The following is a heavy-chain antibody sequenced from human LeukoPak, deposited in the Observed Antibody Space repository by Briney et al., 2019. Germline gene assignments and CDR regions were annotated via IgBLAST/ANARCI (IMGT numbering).Heavy chain of an antibody. CDR3: ARGAGELPIDY. CDR1: GSAFGHYY. J-gene: IGHJ4*02. D-gene: IGHD3-10*01. Sequence: GGSLRLSCAASGSAFGHYYMSWFRQAPGKGPESVSYISFSSGDTNYGDSVRGRFTISRDNAKNSLYLQMNSLRVEDTAVYYCARGAGELPIDYWGQGTMVTVSS. CDR2: ISFSSGDT. V-gene: IGHV3-11*06.